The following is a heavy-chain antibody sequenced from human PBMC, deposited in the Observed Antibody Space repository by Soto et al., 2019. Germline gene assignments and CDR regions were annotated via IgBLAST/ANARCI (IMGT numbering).Heavy chain of an antibody. V-gene: IGHV4-31*03. CDR3: ATGPGNP. CDR1: GGSISSGGYS. CDR2: IYYSGST. Sequence: QVQLQESGPGLVKPSQTLSLTCTVSGGSISSGGYSWSWIRQHPGKGLEWIGYIYYSGSTYYNPSLQSRVTKSGDTSKNQFSLKLISVTAADTAVYYCATGPGNPWGQGTLVTVSS. J-gene: IGHJ5*02.